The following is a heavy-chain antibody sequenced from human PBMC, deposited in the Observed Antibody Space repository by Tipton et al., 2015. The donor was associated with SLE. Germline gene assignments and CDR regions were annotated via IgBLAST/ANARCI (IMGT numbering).Heavy chain of an antibody. J-gene: IGHJ4*02. CDR2: FYYSGGT. V-gene: IGHV4-59*11. CDR3: ARDSGLGSSLDFDY. Sequence: TLSLTCTVSGGSISSHYWTWIRQPPGKGLEWIGYFYYSGGTSYNPSLKSRVTISLDTSKSQFSLKLSSVTAADTAVYYCARDSGLGSSLDFDYWGQGTLVTVSS. CDR1: GGSISSHY. D-gene: IGHD6-6*01.